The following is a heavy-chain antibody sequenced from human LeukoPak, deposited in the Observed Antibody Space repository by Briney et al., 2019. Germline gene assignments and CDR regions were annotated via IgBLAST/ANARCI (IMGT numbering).Heavy chain of an antibody. CDR2: ITSSSSTI. CDR1: GFTFTSYT. J-gene: IGHJ4*02. CDR3: ARNFDS. D-gene: IGHD2/OR15-2a*01. Sequence: PGGSLRLSCAASGFTFTSYTMNWVRQAPGKGLEWVSYITSSSSTIYYADSVKGRFTMSRDNAENSLHLQMNSLRAEDTAVYYCARNFDSWGQGTLVTVSS. V-gene: IGHV3-48*01.